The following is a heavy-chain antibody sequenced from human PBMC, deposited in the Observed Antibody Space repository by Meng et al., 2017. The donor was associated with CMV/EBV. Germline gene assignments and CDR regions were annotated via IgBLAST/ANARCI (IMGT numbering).Heavy chain of an antibody. J-gene: IGHJ6*02. V-gene: IGHV3-9*01. CDR2: ISWNSGSI. CDR1: GFTFDDYA. D-gene: IGHD1-14*01. CDR3: ARETTIGGMDV. Sequence: GGSLRLSCAASGFTFDDYAMHWVRQAPGKGLEWVSGISWNSGSIGYADSVKGRFTISRDNAKNSLYLQMNSLRAEDTAVYYCARETTIGGMDVWGQGTTVTVSS.